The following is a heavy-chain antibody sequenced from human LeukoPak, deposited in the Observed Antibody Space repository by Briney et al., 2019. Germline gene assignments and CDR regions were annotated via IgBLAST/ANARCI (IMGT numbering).Heavy chain of an antibody. CDR1: GGSISSSSYY. Sequence: SETLSLTCTVSGGSISSSSYYWGWIRQPPGKGLEWIGSIYYSGSTYYNPSLKSRVTISVDTSKNQFSLKLSSMTAADTAVYYCARVTWLQWSNVRWLFDYWGQGTLVTVSS. J-gene: IGHJ4*02. D-gene: IGHD5-24*01. V-gene: IGHV4-39*01. CDR2: IYYSGST. CDR3: ARVTWLQWSNVRWLFDY.